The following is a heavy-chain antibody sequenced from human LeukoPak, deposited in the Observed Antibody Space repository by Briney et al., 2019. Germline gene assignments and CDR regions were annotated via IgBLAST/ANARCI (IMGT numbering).Heavy chain of an antibody. CDR3: ATADSGSYGPVDY. D-gene: IGHD1-26*01. CDR1: GGSISSYY. Sequence: KPSETLSLTXTVSGGSISSYYWSWIRQPPGKGLEWIGYIYYSGSTNYNPSLKSRVTISVDTSKNQFSLKLSSVTAADTAVYFCATADSGSYGPVDYWGQGTLVTVSS. V-gene: IGHV4-59*01. CDR2: IYYSGST. J-gene: IGHJ4*02.